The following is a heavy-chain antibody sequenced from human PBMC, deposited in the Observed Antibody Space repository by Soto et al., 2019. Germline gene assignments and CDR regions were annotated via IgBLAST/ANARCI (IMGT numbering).Heavy chain of an antibody. CDR1: GGSISSYY. CDR2: IYYSGST. CDR3: ARSPDTISFYFDY. Sequence: SETLSLTCTVSGGSISSYYWSWIRQPPGKGLEWIGYIYYSGSTNYNPSLKSRVTISVDTSKNQFSLKLSSVTAADTAVYYCARSPDTISFYFDYWGQGTLVTVSS. J-gene: IGHJ4*02. V-gene: IGHV4-59*01. D-gene: IGHD3-3*01.